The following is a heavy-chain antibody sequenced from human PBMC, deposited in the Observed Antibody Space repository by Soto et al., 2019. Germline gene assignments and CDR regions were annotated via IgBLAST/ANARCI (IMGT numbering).Heavy chain of an antibody. Sequence: SQTISLTCAISGDSVSSTSATWDWIRQSTSRGLEWLGRTYYRSKWKTDYAESVKSRITINPDTSKNTLYLQMNSLRAEDTAVYYCAKISCTNGVCYWGQGTLVTVSS. CDR3: AKISCTNGVCY. J-gene: IGHJ4*02. CDR1: GDSVSSTSAT. D-gene: IGHD2-8*01. V-gene: IGHV6-1*01. CDR2: TYYRSKWKT.